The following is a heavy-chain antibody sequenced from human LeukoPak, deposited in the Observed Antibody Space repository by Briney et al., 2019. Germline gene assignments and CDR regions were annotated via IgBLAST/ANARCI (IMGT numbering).Heavy chain of an antibody. D-gene: IGHD1-7*01. Sequence: GGSLRLSCAASGFTFISYAMHWVRQAPGKGLEWVAVISYDGSNKYYADSVKGRFTISRDNSKNTLYLQMNSLRAEDTAVYYCARDMDYRPIGNYYYGYWGQGTLVTVSS. V-gene: IGHV3-30*04. CDR3: ARDMDYRPIGNYYYGY. CDR2: ISYDGSNK. CDR1: GFTFISYA. J-gene: IGHJ4*02.